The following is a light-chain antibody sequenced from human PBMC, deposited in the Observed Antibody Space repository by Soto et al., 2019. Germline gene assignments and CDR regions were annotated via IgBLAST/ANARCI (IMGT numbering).Light chain of an antibody. CDR2: AAS. CDR3: QQSYSTLFT. CDR1: QSINSY. J-gene: IGKJ3*01. V-gene: IGKV1-39*01. Sequence: DIQMTQSPSSLSAFVGDRVTITCRASQSINSYLNWYQQKPAKAPKLLIYAASSLQSGVPSRFSGSGSGTDFTLTISSLQPEDFATYYCQQSYSTLFTFGPGTKVYIK.